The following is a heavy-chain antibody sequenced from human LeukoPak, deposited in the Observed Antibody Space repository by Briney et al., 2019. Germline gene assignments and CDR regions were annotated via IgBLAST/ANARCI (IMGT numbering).Heavy chain of an antibody. Sequence: GGSLRLSCAASGFTFSSYGMHWVRQAPGKGLEWVAVISYDGSNKYYADSVKGRFTISRDNSKNTLYLQMNSLRAEDTAVYYCAKASDYHDSSGPDYWGQGTLVTVSS. V-gene: IGHV3-30*18. J-gene: IGHJ4*02. CDR2: ISYDGSNK. D-gene: IGHD3-22*01. CDR1: GFTFSSYG. CDR3: AKASDYHDSSGPDY.